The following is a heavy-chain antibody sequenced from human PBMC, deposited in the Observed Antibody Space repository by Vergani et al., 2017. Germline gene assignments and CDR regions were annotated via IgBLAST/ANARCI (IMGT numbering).Heavy chain of an antibody. D-gene: IGHD3-9*01. CDR3: ARGPPHYDILTGYYLYYFDY. CDR2: IIPIFGTA. V-gene: IGHV1-69*01. CDR1: GGTFSSYA. J-gene: IGHJ4*02. Sequence: QVQLVQSGAEVKKPGSSVKVSCKASGGTFSSYAISWVRQAPVQGLEWMGGIIPIFGTANYAQKFQGRVTITADESTSTAYMELSSLRSEDTAVYYCARGPPHYDILTGYYLYYFDYWGQGTLVTVSS.